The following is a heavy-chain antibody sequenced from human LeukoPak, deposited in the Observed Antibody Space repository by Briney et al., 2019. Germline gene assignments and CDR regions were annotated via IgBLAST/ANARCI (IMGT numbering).Heavy chain of an antibody. Sequence: GGSLRLSCAASGFTYSDFYISWIRHAPGKGLVEVSYISSRSNTIYFADSVKGRFTISRDNAKNSLYLQMNSLRAEDTAVYYCARVLSNYYYYTDVWGKGTTVTVSS. CDR2: ISSRSNTI. CDR3: ARVLSNYYYYTDV. J-gene: IGHJ6*03. V-gene: IGHV3-11*01. CDR1: GFTYSDFY.